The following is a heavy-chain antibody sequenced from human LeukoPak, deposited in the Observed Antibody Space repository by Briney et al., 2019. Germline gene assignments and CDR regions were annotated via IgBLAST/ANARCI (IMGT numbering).Heavy chain of an antibody. Sequence: SVTLSLTCTVSGDSISGFYWSWIRQPAGKGLQWLGRISTSGSTNYNPSLKSRVTMSVDRSTNEFSLTVRSVTAADTALYYCARGLPSYGDYVDYYFYMDVWGKGTTVTVSS. CDR2: ISTSGST. D-gene: IGHD4-17*01. J-gene: IGHJ6*03. V-gene: IGHV4-4*07. CDR3: ARGLPSYGDYVDYYFYMDV. CDR1: GDSISGFY.